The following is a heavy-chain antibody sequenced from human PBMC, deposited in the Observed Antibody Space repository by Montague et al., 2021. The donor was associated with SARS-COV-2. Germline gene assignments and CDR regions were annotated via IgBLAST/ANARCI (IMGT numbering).Heavy chain of an antibody. CDR2: IYYSGST. V-gene: IGHV4-39*07. CDR3: ARVGRQQLVRLSGMDV. J-gene: IGHJ6*02. Sequence: SETLSLTCTASGGSISSSSYYWGWIRQPPGKGLEWIGSIYYSGSTYYNPSLKNRVTISVDTSKNQFSLKLSSVTAADTAVYYCARVGRQQLVRLSGMDVWGQGTAVTVSS. D-gene: IGHD6-13*01. CDR1: GGSISSSSYY.